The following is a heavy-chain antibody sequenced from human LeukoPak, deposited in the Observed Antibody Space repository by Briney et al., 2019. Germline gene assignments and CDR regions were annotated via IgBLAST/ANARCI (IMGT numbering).Heavy chain of an antibody. CDR1: GFTVSSRY. D-gene: IGHD6-19*01. CDR3: ARDLVGSSGWWDFDS. J-gene: IGHJ4*02. Sequence: PGGSLRLSCAASGFTVSSRYMSWVRQAPGKGLEWVSAIDSGGHTYCADSVKGRFTISRDNSKNKLHLQINSLRAEDTAVYYCARDLVGSSGWWDFDSWGQGTLVTVSS. V-gene: IGHV3-66*01. CDR2: IDSGGHT.